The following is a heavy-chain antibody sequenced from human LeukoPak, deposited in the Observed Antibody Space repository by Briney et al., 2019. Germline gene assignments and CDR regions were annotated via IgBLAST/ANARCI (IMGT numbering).Heavy chain of an antibody. Sequence: GGSLRLSCAASGFTFSSYSMNWVRQAPGKGLEWVAVIFYDGDTKYYADSVKDRFAISRDNSKSTLYLQVNSLRGEDTTVYYCARDPRGPTGYDSSARDTFECWGQGTLVTVSS. CDR2: IFYDGDTK. V-gene: IGHV3-30*03. D-gene: IGHD3-22*01. CDR3: ARDPRGPTGYDSSARDTFEC. CDR1: GFTFSSYS. J-gene: IGHJ4*02.